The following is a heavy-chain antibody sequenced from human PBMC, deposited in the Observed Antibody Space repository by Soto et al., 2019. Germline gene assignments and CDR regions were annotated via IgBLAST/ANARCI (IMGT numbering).Heavy chain of an antibody. Sequence: GGSLRLSCKASGFTFITYSMNWVRQAPGRGLEWVSSISSSTTHILYADSVKGRFTISRDNGKNSLYLQMNSLRAEDTAVYYCARDLQMATIRGGDYWGQGTQVTVSA. CDR3: ARDLQMATIRGGDY. J-gene: IGHJ4*02. D-gene: IGHD5-12*01. CDR1: GFTFITYS. CDR2: ISSSTTHI. V-gene: IGHV3-21*06.